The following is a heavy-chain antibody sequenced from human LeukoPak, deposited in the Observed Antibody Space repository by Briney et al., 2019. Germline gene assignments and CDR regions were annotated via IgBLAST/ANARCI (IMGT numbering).Heavy chain of an antibody. V-gene: IGHV3-23*01. Sequence: GGSLRLSCVVSGITLSNYGMSWVRQAPGKGLEWVAGISDRGGSTNYADSVKGRFTTSRDNAKNSVYLQMDSLRAGDTAVCYCAREIYGIDSWGQGTPVAVSS. D-gene: IGHD4-17*01. CDR1: GITLSNYG. CDR2: ISDRGGST. CDR3: AREIYGIDS. J-gene: IGHJ4*02.